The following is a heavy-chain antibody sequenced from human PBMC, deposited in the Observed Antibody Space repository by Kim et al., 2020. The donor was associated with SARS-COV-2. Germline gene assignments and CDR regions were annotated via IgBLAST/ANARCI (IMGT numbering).Heavy chain of an antibody. D-gene: IGHD2-2*01. V-gene: IGHV3-30*18. Sequence: GGSLRLSCAASGFTFSSYGMHWVRQAPGKGLEWVAVISYDGSNKYYADSVKGRFTISRDNSKNTLYLQMNSLRAEDTAVYYCAKEVVVAPGWFDPWGQGTLVTVSS. CDR2: ISYDGSNK. CDR1: GFTFSSYG. J-gene: IGHJ5*02. CDR3: AKEVVVAPGWFDP.